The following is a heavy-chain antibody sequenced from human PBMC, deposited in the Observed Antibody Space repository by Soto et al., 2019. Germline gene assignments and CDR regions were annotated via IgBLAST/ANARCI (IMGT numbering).Heavy chain of an antibody. D-gene: IGHD3-16*01. V-gene: IGHV3-30-3*01. CDR2: ISYDGSNK. J-gene: IGHJ3*02. CDR1: GFTFSSYA. Sequence: GGSLRLSCAASGFTFSSYAMHWVRQAPGKGLEWVAVISYDGSNKYYADSVKGRFTISRDNSKNTLYLQMNSLRAEDTAVYYCARDQEGWGYPPVAAFDIWGQGTMVTVSS. CDR3: ARDQEGWGYPPVAAFDI.